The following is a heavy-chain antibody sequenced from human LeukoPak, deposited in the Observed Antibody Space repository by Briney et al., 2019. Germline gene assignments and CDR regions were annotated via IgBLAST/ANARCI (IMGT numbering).Heavy chain of an antibody. CDR1: GFSFTTDSYC. J-gene: IGHJ4*02. CDR3: ARDYFGSLDS. Sequence: PSETLSLTCTVSGFSFTTDSYCWGWIRQPPGKGLEWIGYDYCGGNTNYDPSLKRRVTISVDTSKNQFSLTLTSVTAADTAVYFCARDYFGSLDSWGQGILVTVSS. V-gene: IGHV4-61*01. CDR2: DYCGGNT. D-gene: IGHD3-10*01.